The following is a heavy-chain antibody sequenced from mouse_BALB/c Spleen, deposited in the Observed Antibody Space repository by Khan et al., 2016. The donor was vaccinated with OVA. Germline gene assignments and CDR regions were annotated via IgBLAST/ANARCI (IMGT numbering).Heavy chain of an antibody. D-gene: IGHD2-10*02. CDR1: GYAITSDYA. J-gene: IGHJ4*01. Sequence: EVQLQESGPGLVKPSQSLSLTCTVTGYAITSDYAWNWIRQFPGNKLEWMGYINYSGNTSYNPSLKSRISITRDTSKNQFFLLLNSVTTEDTATYYCAKYGNYHYYARDYGGQGTSVTVSS. CDR2: INYSGNT. V-gene: IGHV3-2*02. CDR3: AKYGNYHYYARDY.